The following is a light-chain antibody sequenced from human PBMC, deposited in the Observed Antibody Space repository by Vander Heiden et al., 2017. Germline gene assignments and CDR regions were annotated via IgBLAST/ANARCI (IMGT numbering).Light chain of an antibody. CDR1: GSDVGGYNY. J-gene: IGLJ2*01. CDR3: SFYTSSSSLKVV. CDR2: DVS. V-gene: IGLV2-14*01. Sequence: QSALTQPASVSGSPGQSITISCTGTGSDVGGYNYVSWYQQHPGKAPKVMIYDVSNRPSGVSNRFSCSKSGDRASPTISGLQAEEEADYYCSFYTSSSSLKVVFGGGTKLTVL.